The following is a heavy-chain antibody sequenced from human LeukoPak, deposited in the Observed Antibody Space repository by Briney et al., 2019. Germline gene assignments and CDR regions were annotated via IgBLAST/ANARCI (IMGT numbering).Heavy chain of an antibody. V-gene: IGHV3-48*02. J-gene: IGHJ4*02. CDR3: ARARTRSSQSVTDY. Sequence: PGRSLRLSCAASGFTFSSYGMNWVRQAPGKELEWDSYISSSSTTIYYADSVKGRFTISRDNAKNSLYLQMHSLRDEDTAVYYCARARTRSSQSVTDYWGQGTLVTVSS. CDR2: ISSSSTTI. CDR1: GFTFSSYG. D-gene: IGHD6-13*01.